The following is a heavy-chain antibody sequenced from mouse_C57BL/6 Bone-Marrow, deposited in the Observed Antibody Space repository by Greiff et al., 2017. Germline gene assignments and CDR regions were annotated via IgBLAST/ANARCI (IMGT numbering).Heavy chain of an antibody. D-gene: IGHD2-3*01. CDR2: IDPETGGT. V-gene: IGHV1-15*01. CDR1: GYTFTDYE. CDR3: TRESYDGYYAMDY. Sequence: QVQLKQSGAELVRPGASVTLSCKASGYTFTDYEMHWVKQTPVHGLEWIGAIDPETGGTAYNQKFKGKAILTADKSSRTAYMELRSLTSEDSAVYYCTRESYDGYYAMDYWGQGTSVTVSS. J-gene: IGHJ4*01.